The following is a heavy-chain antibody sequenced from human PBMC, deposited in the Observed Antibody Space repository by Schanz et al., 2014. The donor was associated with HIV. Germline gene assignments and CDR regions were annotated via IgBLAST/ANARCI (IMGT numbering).Heavy chain of an antibody. J-gene: IGHJ5*02. CDR3: AKGMVRGAPSWFDP. D-gene: IGHD3-10*01. CDR1: GFTFSSYA. Sequence: EVQLLESGGGLVQPGGSLRLSCAASGFTFSSYAMSWVRQAPGKGLEWVSAISGSGGSTYYADSVKGRFTISRDNSKXXLYLQMNSXXXXXXXXXYCAKGMVRGAPSWFDPWGQGTLVTVSP. V-gene: IGHV3-23*01. CDR2: ISGSGGST.